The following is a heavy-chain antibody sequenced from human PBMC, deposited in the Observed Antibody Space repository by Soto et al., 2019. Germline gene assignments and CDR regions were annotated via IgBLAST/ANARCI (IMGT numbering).Heavy chain of an antibody. CDR1: GFTFSSYS. V-gene: IGHV3-21*01. CDR3: AREHWNSPAFDY. CDR2: ISSSSSYI. D-gene: IGHD1-7*01. Sequence: EVQLVESGGGLVKPGGSLRLSCAASGFTFSSYSMNWVRQAPGKGLEWVSSISSSSSYIYYADSVKGRFTISRDNAKNSLYLQMNSVRAEDTAVYYCAREHWNSPAFDYWGQGTLVTVSS. J-gene: IGHJ4*02.